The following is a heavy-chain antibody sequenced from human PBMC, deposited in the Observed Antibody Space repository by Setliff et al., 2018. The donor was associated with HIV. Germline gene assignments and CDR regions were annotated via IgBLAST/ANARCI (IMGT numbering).Heavy chain of an antibody. CDR1: GGSISVNNYY. CDR2: IYSSGSP. CDR3: ARHRDPPGTSWIYYYYYMDL. V-gene: IGHV4-39*01. Sequence: PSETLSLTCSVSGGSISVNNYYWGWIRQPPGKRLEWLGSIYSSGSPSYNPSLSSRLTISVDTSKNHVSLRLSSVTAADTGVYYCARHRDPPGTSWIYYYYYMDLWGEGTTVTVSS. J-gene: IGHJ6*03. D-gene: IGHD6-13*01.